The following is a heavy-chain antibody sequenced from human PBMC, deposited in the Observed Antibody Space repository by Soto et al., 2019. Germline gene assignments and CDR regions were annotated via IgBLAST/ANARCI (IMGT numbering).Heavy chain of an antibody. Sequence: QVQLVQSGAELKKPGSSVKVSCEASGGSFTSYSFTWVRQAPGQGLEWMGRIIPIQGKANYAVKFQDRVTSTADRSTRTVYTELTSLRPEDTAVYFCAKSLLFVDHGYMDVWGKGTTVTVSS. J-gene: IGHJ6*03. V-gene: IGHV1-69*02. D-gene: IGHD2-21*01. CDR1: GGSFTSYS. CDR2: IIPIQGKA. CDR3: AKSLLFVDHGYMDV.